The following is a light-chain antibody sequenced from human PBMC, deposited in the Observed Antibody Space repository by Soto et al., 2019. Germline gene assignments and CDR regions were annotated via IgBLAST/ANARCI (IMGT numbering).Light chain of an antibody. V-gene: IGLV2-18*01. CDR1: SSDVENYDS. CDR3: SLYASNSSLI. J-gene: IGLJ1*01. Sequence: QSVLTQPASVSGSPGQSVTISCTATSSDVENYDSVSWYQQAPGTAPKLMIYDVNNRPSGAPDRFSGSTSGNTASLTISGLQAEDETDYYCSLYASNSSLIFGPGTKVTVL. CDR2: DVN.